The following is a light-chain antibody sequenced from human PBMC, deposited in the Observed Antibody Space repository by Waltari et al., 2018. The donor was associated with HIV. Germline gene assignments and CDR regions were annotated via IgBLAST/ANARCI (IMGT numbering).Light chain of an antibody. CDR1: SLRTFY. V-gene: IGLV3-19*01. Sequence: SSELTQDPTVSVALGQTVMITCQGDSLRTFYASWYQQKPGQAPLLLIYDKNNRPSGIPDRFSGSSSGNTASLTITGAQAEDEADYYCKSRDSSGKQVLFGGGTKLTVL. CDR3: KSRDSSGKQVL. J-gene: IGLJ2*01. CDR2: DKN.